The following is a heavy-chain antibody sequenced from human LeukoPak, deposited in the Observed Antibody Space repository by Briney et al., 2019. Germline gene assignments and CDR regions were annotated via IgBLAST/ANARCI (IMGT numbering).Heavy chain of an antibody. CDR1: SGSFSGYY. CDR2: INHSGST. V-gene: IGHV4-34*01. CDR3: ARGWVISPIDY. D-gene: IGHD3-22*01. Sequence: PSETLSLTCAVYSGSFSGYYWSWIRQPPGKGLEWIGEINHSGSTNYNPSLKSRVTISVDTSKNQFSLKLSSVTAADTAVYYCARGWVISPIDYWGQGTLVTVSS. J-gene: IGHJ4*02.